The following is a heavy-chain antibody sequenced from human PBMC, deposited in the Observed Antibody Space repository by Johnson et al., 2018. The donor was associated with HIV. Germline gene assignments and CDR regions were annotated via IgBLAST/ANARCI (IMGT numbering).Heavy chain of an antibody. CDR1: GFTFSDYY. V-gene: IGHV3-11*04. CDR2: ITSSGNTV. D-gene: IGHD3-10*01. J-gene: IGHJ3*02. CDR3: ARAPEVRGIDAFDI. Sequence: QVQLVESGGGLVNPGGSLRLSCAASGFTFSDYYMSWIRQAPGKGLEWVSYITSSGNTVYYADSVKGRFTISRDNAKNSLYLQMNILTAEDTAVYYCARAPEVRGIDAFDIWCQGTMVTVS.